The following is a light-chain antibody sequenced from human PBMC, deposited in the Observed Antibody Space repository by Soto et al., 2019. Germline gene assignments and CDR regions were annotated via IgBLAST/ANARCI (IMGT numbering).Light chain of an antibody. CDR1: TSDVGGYNY. V-gene: IGLV2-14*03. CDR3: SSYTASGTWV. J-gene: IGLJ3*02. CDR2: DVS. Sequence: QSALTQPASVSGSPGQSVTISCAGTTSDVGGYNYVSWYQQHPGKAPKLILFDVSNRPSGLSNRFSGSKSVNTASLTISGLQTEDEDDYYCSSYTASGTWVFGGGTKLTVL.